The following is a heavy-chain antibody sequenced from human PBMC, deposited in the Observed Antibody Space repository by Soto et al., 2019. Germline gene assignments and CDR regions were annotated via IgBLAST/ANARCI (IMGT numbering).Heavy chain of an antibody. J-gene: IGHJ5*02. D-gene: IGHD3-10*01. Sequence: QVQLVQSGAEVKKPGASVKVSCKASGYTFTSYGISWVRQAPGQGLECMGWISAYNGNTNYAQKLQGRVTMTTDTSTSTAYMELRSLRSDDTAVYYCARESAFFELLWFGELLGWFDPWGQGTLVTVSS. CDR3: ARESAFFELLWFGELLGWFDP. CDR1: GYTFTSYG. CDR2: ISAYNGNT. V-gene: IGHV1-18*01.